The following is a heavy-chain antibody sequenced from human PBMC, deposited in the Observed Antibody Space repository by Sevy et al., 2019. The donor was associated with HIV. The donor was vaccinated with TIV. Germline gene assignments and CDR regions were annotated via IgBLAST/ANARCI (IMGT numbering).Heavy chain of an antibody. V-gene: IGHV3-9*01. D-gene: IGHD1-26*01. CDR2: ITSNSGVK. CDR3: AKDFSTSGKYSNDPFDD. Sequence: GGSLRLSCAASGFTFDDYAMHWVRQAPGKGLEWVSAITSNSGVKGYAGSVKGRFTISRDNAKNSLFLQMDSLRVEDTALYYCAKDFSTSGKYSNDPFDDWGQGTLVTVSS. CDR1: GFTFDDYA. J-gene: IGHJ4*02.